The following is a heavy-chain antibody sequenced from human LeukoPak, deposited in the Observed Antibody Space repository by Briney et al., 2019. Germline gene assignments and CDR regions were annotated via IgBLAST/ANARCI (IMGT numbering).Heavy chain of an antibody. CDR1: GYTFASYD. D-gene: IGHD1-26*01. CDR2: MNPNSGNT. J-gene: IGHJ4*02. V-gene: IGHV1-8*01. Sequence: AQVKVSCKASGYTFASYDINWVRQATGRGLEWMGWMNPNSGNTGYAQKFQGRVTMTRNTSISTAYMELSSLRSEDTAVYYCGSVVGAIEHWGVDYGGEGPVVTVSS. CDR3: GSVVGAIEHWGVDY.